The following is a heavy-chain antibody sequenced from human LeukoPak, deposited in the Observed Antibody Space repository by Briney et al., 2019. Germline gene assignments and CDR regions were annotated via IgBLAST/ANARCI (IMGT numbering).Heavy chain of an antibody. V-gene: IGHV3-7*01. J-gene: IGHJ4*02. CDR3: ARGVWFGYSTNDY. CDR1: GFTFSSYS. Sequence: GGSLRLSCAASGFTFSSYSMNWVRQAPGKGLEWVANIKQDGSEKYYVDSVKGRFTISRDNAKNSLYLQIKSLRAEDTAVYYCARGVWFGYSTNDYWGQGTLVTVSS. D-gene: IGHD3-10*01. CDR2: IKQDGSEK.